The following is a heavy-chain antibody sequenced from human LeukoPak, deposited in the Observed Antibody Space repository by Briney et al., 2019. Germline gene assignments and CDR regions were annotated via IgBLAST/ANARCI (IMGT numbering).Heavy chain of an antibody. CDR2: IYPGDSDT. V-gene: IGHV5-51*01. Sequence: GESLKISCEASGYSFTTYWIAWVRQMPGKGLEWMGIIYPGDSDTRYSPSFQGQVTISADKSISTAYLQWSSLKASDTAMYYCARLPPGATWDYWGQGTLVTVSS. J-gene: IGHJ4*02. CDR3: ARLPPGATWDY. CDR1: GYSFTTYW. D-gene: IGHD1-1*01.